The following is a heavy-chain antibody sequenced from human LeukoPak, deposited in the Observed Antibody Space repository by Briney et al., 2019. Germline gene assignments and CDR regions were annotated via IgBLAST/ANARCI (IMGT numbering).Heavy chain of an antibody. V-gene: IGHV3-7*01. Sequence: GGSLRLSCAASGFTFSSYWMSWVSQAPGKGLEWVANIKQDGSEKYYVDSVKGRFTISRGNAKNSLYLQMNSLRAEDTAVYYCARERLERRYYYYMDVWGKGTTVTVSS. CDR3: ARERLERRYYYYMDV. J-gene: IGHJ6*03. CDR1: GFTFSSYW. D-gene: IGHD1-1*01. CDR2: IKQDGSEK.